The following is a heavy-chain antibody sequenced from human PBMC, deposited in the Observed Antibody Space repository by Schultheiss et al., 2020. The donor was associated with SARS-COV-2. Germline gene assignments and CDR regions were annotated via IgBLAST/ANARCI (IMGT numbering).Heavy chain of an antibody. CDR2: ISSSSSTI. CDR3: ARDPSTYCSSTSCYSPSDY. V-gene: IGHV3-48*01. D-gene: IGHD2-2*01. Sequence: GSLRLSCAASGFTFSSYSMNWVRQAPGKGLEWVSYISSSSSTIYYADSVKGRFTISRDNAKNSLYLQMNSLRAEDTAVYYCARDPSTYCSSTSCYSPSDYWGQGTLVTVSS. J-gene: IGHJ4*02. CDR1: GFTFSSYS.